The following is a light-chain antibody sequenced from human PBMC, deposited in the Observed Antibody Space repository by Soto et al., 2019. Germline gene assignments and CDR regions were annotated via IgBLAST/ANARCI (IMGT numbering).Light chain of an antibody. Sequence: EVVLTQSPGTLSLSPGERAALSCRASQSVRSTYLAWYQQKPGQAPRLLIYGASSRATGIPDGFSGSGSGTDFTLTISRLEPEDFAVYYCQLYGSPPLYTFGQGTKLEI. CDR3: QLYGSPPLYT. CDR2: GAS. V-gene: IGKV3-20*01. CDR1: QSVRSTY. J-gene: IGKJ2*01.